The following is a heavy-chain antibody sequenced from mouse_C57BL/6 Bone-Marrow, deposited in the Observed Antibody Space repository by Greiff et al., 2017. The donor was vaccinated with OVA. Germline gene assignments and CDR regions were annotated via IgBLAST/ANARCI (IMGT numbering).Heavy chain of an antibody. CDR3: ARDLDVYVDS. J-gene: IGHJ2*01. Sequence: EVKLMESGPGLVKPSQSLSLTCSVTGYSITSGYYWNWIRQFPGNKLEWMGYISYDGCHNYNPSLKNRISITRDTSKNQFFLKLNSVTTEDTATDYCARDLDVYVDSGGQGTALTVSS. V-gene: IGHV3-6*01. CDR1: GYSITSGYY. CDR2: ISYDGCH.